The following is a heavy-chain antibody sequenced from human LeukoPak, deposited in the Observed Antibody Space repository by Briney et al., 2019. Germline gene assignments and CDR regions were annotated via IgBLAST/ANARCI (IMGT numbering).Heavy chain of an antibody. J-gene: IGHJ4*02. CDR1: GFIFSSYW. Sequence: PGESLRLSCAASGFIFSSYWMHWVRQIPGKGLVWVSRINSDGTITNYADSVKGRFTISRDSAKNTVYLQMNSLTAEDTAVYYCARDMTGNVADYWGQGTLVTASS. D-gene: IGHD3-9*01. V-gene: IGHV3-74*01. CDR3: ARDMTGNVADY. CDR2: INSDGTIT.